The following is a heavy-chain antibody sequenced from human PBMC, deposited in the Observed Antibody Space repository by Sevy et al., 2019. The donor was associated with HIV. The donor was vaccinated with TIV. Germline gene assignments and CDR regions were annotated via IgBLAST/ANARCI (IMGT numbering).Heavy chain of an antibody. D-gene: IGHD2-2*01. CDR2: IIAIFGTA. Sequence: ASVKVSCKASGGTFSSYAISWVRQAPGQGLEWMRGIIAIFGTANYAQKFQGRVTITADESTSTAYMELSSLRSEDTAVYYCARSHIVVVPAASTFEYYYYGMDVWGQGTTVTVSS. CDR1: GGTFSSYA. V-gene: IGHV1-69*13. CDR3: ARSHIVVVPAASTFEYYYYGMDV. J-gene: IGHJ6*02.